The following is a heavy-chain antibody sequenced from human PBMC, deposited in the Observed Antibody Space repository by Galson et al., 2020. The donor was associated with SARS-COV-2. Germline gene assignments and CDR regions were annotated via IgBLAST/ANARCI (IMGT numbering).Heavy chain of an antibody. CDR1: GYTLTEFS. Sequence: ASVTVSCKVSGYTLTEFSMHWVRQAPGKGREWMGGFDPDDGETIYAQKFQGRVTMTEDTSTDTAYMELSSLRSEDTAVYYCATAPAVLVGATGYRWFDPWGQGTLVTVSS. CDR2: FDPDDGET. V-gene: IGHV1-24*01. J-gene: IGHJ5*02. D-gene: IGHD1-26*01. CDR3: ATAPAVLVGATGYRWFDP.